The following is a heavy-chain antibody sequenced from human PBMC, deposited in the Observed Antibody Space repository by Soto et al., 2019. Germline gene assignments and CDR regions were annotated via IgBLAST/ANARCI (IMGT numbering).Heavy chain of an antibody. V-gene: IGHV1-18*04. CDR2: ISTYTAKS. D-gene: IGHD3-16*01. CDR3: ARDSGFLLDTHDYFDF. J-gene: IGHJ4*02. CDR1: GYDFTNYG. Sequence: ASVKVSCKASGYDFTNYGITWVRQAPGQGLEWMGWISTYTAKSKSAQKFQGRVTLTTDTSTNTAYMELRSLKSDDTAIYYCARDSGFLLDTHDYFDFWGQGTRVTVSS.